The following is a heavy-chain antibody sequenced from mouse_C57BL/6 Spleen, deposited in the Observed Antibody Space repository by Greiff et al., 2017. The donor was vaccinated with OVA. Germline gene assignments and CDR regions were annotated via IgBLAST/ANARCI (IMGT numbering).Heavy chain of an antibody. CDR1: GYTFTEYT. Sequence: QVQLKQSGAELVKPGASVKLSCKASGYTFTEYTIHWVKQRSGQGLEWIGWFYPGSGSIKYNEKFKDKATLTADKSSSTVYMELSRLTSEDSAVYFCARHEEGTAQATSLYAMDYWGQGTSVTVSS. D-gene: IGHD3-2*02. V-gene: IGHV1-62-2*01. CDR2: FYPGSGSI. CDR3: ARHEEGTAQATSLYAMDY. J-gene: IGHJ4*01.